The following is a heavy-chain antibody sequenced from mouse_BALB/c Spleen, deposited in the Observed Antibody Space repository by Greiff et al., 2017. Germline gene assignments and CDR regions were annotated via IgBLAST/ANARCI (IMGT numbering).Heavy chain of an antibody. CDR3: ARDVGVYYYAMDY. CDR2: ISSGGSYT. CDR1: GFTFSSYA. V-gene: IGHV5-9-4*01. Sequence: EVMLVESGGGLVKPGGSLKLSCAASGFTFSSYAMSWVRQSPEKRLEWVAEISSGGSYTYYTDTVTGRFTISRDNAKNTLYLDMISLRSEETAMAYCARDVGVYYYAMDYWGQGTSVTVSS. J-gene: IGHJ4*01.